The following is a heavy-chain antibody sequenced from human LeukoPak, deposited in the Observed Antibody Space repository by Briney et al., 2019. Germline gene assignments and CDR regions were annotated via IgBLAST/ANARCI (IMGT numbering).Heavy chain of an antibody. CDR1: GGSISSYY. Sequence: SETLSLTCTVSGGSISSYYWSWIRQPPGKGLEWIGYIYYSGSTSYNPSLKSRVAMSADTSKNQFSLRLSSVTAADTAVYYCARRGAYSGNDLAWYFDLWGRGTLVTVSS. V-gene: IGHV4-59*08. D-gene: IGHD5-12*01. CDR2: IYYSGST. J-gene: IGHJ2*01. CDR3: ARRGAYSGNDLAWYFDL.